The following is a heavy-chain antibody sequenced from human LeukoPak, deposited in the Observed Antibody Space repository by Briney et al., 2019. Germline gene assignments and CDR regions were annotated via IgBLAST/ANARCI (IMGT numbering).Heavy chain of an antibody. D-gene: IGHD2-15*01. Sequence: GGSLRLSCAASGFTFSSYSMNWVRQAPGKGLGWVSSISSSSSYIYYADSVKGRFTISRDNAKNSLYLQMKSLRVEDTAMYYCVRGGWRIIETGGDSWGQGTLVTVSS. J-gene: IGHJ4*02. V-gene: IGHV3-21*01. CDR2: ISSSSSYI. CDR3: VRGGWRIIETGGDS. CDR1: GFTFSSYS.